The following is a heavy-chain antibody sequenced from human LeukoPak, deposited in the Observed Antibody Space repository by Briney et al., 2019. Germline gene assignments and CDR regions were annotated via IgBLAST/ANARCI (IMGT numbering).Heavy chain of an antibody. Sequence: GASVKVSCKASGGTFSSYAISWVRQAPGRGLEWMGWISAYNGNTNYAQKLQGRVTMTTDTSTSTAYMELRSLRSDDTAVYYCARESRYSGWYFDLWGRGTLVTVSS. V-gene: IGHV1-18*01. J-gene: IGHJ2*01. CDR3: ARESRYSGWYFDL. CDR2: ISAYNGNT. D-gene: IGHD2-15*01. CDR1: GGTFSSYA.